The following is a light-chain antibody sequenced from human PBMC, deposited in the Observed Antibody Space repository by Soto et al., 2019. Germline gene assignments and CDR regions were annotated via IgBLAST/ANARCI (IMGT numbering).Light chain of an antibody. Sequence: EIGLTQSPGTLSLSPGERASLSCRAGQSLTNVYLAWYQQKVGQAPRLLIYLASRRATGIPDRFSGSGSGTDFALTISRLESEDSAVYFCQQYLTLQLTFGGGTKVDIK. V-gene: IGKV3-20*01. CDR3: QQYLTLQLT. CDR2: LAS. CDR1: QSLTNVY. J-gene: IGKJ4*01.